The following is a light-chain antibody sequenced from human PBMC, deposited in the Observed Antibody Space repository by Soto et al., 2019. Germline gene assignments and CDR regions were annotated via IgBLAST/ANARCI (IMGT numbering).Light chain of an antibody. Sequence: QSVLTQPPSVSGAPGQRVTISCTGSSSNIGAGYDVQWYQQLPGTAPKLLIYYNNNRPSGVPDRFSGSKSGTSASLAITGLQAEDEADYYCQSYDRSLSGVVFGGGTQLTVL. V-gene: IGLV1-40*01. J-gene: IGLJ3*02. CDR1: SSNIGAGYD. CDR2: YNN. CDR3: QSYDRSLSGVV.